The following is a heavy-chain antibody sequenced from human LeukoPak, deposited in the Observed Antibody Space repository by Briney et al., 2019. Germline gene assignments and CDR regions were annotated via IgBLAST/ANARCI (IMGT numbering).Heavy chain of an antibody. CDR2: ITYDGGNK. D-gene: IGHD6-19*01. CDR3: AGEQREAVAGTWDY. V-gene: IGHV3-30-3*01. Sequence: GGSLRLSCAASGFTFNSYTMHWVRQAPGKGLEWVAVITYDGGNKYHAGSVKGRFTISRDNSKNTLYLQMNSLRAEDTAVYYCAGEQREAVAGTWDYWGQGTLVTVSS. J-gene: IGHJ4*02. CDR1: GFTFNSYT.